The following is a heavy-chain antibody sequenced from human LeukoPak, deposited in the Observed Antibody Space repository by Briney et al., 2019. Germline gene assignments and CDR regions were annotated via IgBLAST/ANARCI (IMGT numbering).Heavy chain of an antibody. Sequence: SETLSLTCTVSGGSISSSSYYWSWIRQPPGKGLEWIGEINHSGSTNYNPSLKSRVTISVDTSKNQFSLKLSSVTAADTAVYYCASRSSSWYHNWFDPWGQGTLVTVSS. CDR1: GGSISSSSYY. CDR3: ASRSSSWYHNWFDP. V-gene: IGHV4-39*07. D-gene: IGHD6-13*01. CDR2: INHSGST. J-gene: IGHJ5*02.